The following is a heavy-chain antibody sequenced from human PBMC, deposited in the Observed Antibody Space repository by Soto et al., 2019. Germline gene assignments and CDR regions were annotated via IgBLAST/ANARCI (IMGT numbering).Heavy chain of an antibody. CDR3: AAERLSDSTVYRNDNGMDV. CDR2: ASHDGRNK. V-gene: IGHV3-30*04. D-gene: IGHD3-22*01. J-gene: IGHJ6*02. Sequence: QVQLVESGGGVVQPGRSLRLSCAASGITFSNYAMHWVRQAPGKGLEWVAVASHDGRNKYYTDSVKGRFTISRDVSNNILHLQMDTLRIEYTAIYYCAAERLSDSTVYRNDNGMDVWGQGATVTVSS. CDR1: GITFSNYA.